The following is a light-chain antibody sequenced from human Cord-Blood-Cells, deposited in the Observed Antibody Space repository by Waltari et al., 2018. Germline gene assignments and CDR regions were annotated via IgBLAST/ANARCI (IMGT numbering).Light chain of an antibody. CDR1: SSDVGSYNL. Sequence: QSALTQPASVSGSPGQSITISSTGTSSDVGSYNLAAWYQQHPGKAPKLMIYEGSKRPSGVSNRFSGSKSGNTASLTISGLQAEDEADYYCCSYAGSSTYVFGTGTKVTVL. CDR3: CSYAGSSTYV. J-gene: IGLJ1*01. V-gene: IGLV2-23*01. CDR2: EGS.